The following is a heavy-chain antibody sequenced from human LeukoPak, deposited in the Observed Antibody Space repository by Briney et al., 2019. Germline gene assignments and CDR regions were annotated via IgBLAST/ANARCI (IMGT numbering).Heavy chain of an antibody. CDR3: ARMTLYGSGTVD. CDR2: ISSNGGST. CDR1: GFTFSSYS. V-gene: IGHV3-64*02. D-gene: IGHD3-10*01. Sequence: GGSLRLSCAASGFTFSSYSMHWVRQAPGKGLEYVSGISSNGGSTYYADSVKGRFTISRDNSKDTVNLQMGSLRIEDTAIYHCARMTLYGSGTVDWGQGILVTVSS. J-gene: IGHJ4*02.